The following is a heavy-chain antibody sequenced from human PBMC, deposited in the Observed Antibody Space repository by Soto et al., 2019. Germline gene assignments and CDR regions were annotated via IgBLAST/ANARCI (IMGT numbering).Heavy chain of an antibody. CDR1: GFTISSYG. CDR2: ISYHGINK. J-gene: IGHJ4*02. D-gene: IGHD2-2*01. CDR3: AKDRLPYCTSVSCYAPSQY. Sequence: PVGSLRLSCAVSGFTISSYGMHWVRQAPGKGLEWVTLISYHGINKYYADSVKGRFTFSRDNSKNTLYLQMNSLRAEDTAAYYCAKDRLPYCTSVSCYAPSQYWGQGTLVPVSS. V-gene: IGHV3-30*18.